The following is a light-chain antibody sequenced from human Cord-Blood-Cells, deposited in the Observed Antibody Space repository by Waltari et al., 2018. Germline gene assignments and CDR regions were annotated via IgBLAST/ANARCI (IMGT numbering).Light chain of an antibody. Sequence: EIVLTQSPGTLSLSPGERATPSCRASQSVSSSYLAWYQQKPGQAPRLLIYGASSRATGIPDRFSGSGSGTDFTLTISRLETEDFAVYYCQQYGSSPLTFGGGTKVEIK. CDR2: GAS. V-gene: IGKV3-20*01. J-gene: IGKJ4*01. CDR1: QSVSSSY. CDR3: QQYGSSPLT.